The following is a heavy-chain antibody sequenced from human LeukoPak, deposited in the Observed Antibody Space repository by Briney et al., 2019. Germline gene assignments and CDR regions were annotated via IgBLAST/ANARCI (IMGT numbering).Heavy chain of an antibody. V-gene: IGHV3-48*03. J-gene: IGHJ4*02. CDR2: ISSTGSTI. Sequence: GGSLRLSCAASGFTFSSYEMNWVRRAPGKGLEWISYISSTGSTIYYTDSVKGRFTISRDNAKNSLYLQMNSLRAEDTAVYYCARLHEQLWYDWGQGTLVTVSS. CDR3: ARLHEQLWYD. D-gene: IGHD5-18*01. CDR1: GFTFSSYE.